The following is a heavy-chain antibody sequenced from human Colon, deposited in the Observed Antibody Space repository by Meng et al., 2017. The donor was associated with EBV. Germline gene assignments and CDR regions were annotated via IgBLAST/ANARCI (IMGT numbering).Heavy chain of an antibody. J-gene: IGHJ4*02. V-gene: IGHV4-4*02. CDR3: ARVRVIPAAVGFDY. Sequence: QLHLPAAAPGRVEPSGTLFLTCAVSGGSSSTSDWWSWVRQPPGKGLEWIGEIYRGGGTNYNPSFKSRVTISVDTSNNHFSLKLSYVTAADTAVYYCARVRVIPAAVGFDYWGQGTLVTVSS. CDR1: GGSSSTSDW. D-gene: IGHD2-2*01. CDR2: IYRGGGT.